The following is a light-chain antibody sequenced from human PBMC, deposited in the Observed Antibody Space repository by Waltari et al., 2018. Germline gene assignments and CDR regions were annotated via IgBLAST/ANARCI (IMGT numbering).Light chain of an antibody. CDR1: SPNIGRNT. J-gene: IGLJ3*02. CDR2: SHN. V-gene: IGLV1-44*01. CDR3: AAWDDSLNGPV. Sequence: SVLTQPPSASGTPGQRVTIPCSGSSPNIGRNTVNWYQQLPGTAPKLLIYSHNQRPSGVPDRFSGSKSGTSASLAISGLQSEDEADYYCAAWDDSLNGPVFGGGTKLTVL.